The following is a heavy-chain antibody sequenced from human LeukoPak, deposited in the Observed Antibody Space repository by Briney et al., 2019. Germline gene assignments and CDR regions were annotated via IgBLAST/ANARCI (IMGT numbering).Heavy chain of an antibody. CDR1: GFTFSGSA. D-gene: IGHD4-17*01. J-gene: IGHJ5*02. CDR3: TSGLIRYGDYVGIWFDP. CDR2: IRSKANSYAT. V-gene: IGHV3-73*01. Sequence: QAGGSLRLSCAASGFTFSGSAMHWVRQASGKGLEWVGRIRSKANSYATAYAASVKGRFTISRDDSKNTAYLQMNSLKTEDTAVYYCTSGLIRYGDYVGIWFDPWGQGTLVTVSS.